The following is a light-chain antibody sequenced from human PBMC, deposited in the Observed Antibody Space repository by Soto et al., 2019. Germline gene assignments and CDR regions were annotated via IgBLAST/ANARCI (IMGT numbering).Light chain of an antibody. CDR2: KAS. CDR3: QHYKTYSRA. CDR1: QTISPW. Sequence: DIQMTQSPSTLSASVGDRVTITCRASQTISPWLAWYQQSPGKAPKLLIYKASSLASGVPSRFSGSGSGTESTLTISSLQPDDFATYYYQHYKTYSRAFGQGTKVEIK. V-gene: IGKV1-5*03. J-gene: IGKJ1*01.